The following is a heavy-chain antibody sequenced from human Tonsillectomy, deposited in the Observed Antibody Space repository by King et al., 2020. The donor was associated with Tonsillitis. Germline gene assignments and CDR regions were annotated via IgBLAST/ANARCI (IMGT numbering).Heavy chain of an antibody. V-gene: IGHV3-74*01. J-gene: IGHJ5*02. CDR2: INSDVSST. D-gene: IGHD3-3*01. Sequence: VQLVESGGGLVQPVGSLRLSCAASGFTFSSYWMHWVRQAPGKGLVWVSRINSDVSSTNYADSVKGRFTISGDNAKNTLYLKMNSLRAEDTAVYYCARQTIFGVVISLSQYNWFDPWGQGTLVTVSS. CDR3: ARQTIFGVVISLSQYNWFDP. CDR1: GFTFSSYW.